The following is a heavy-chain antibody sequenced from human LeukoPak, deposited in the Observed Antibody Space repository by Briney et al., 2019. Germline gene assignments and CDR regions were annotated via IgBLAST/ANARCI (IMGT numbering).Heavy chain of an antibody. D-gene: IGHD4/OR15-4a*01. CDR2: ISYDVGKK. V-gene: IGHV3-30*03. J-gene: IGHJ4*02. Sequence: GGSLRLSCAASGFTFSSYGMHWVRQAPGKGLEWVAVISYDVGKKYYADSVKGRFTISRDNSKNTLYLQMNSLRAEDTAVYYCARRAGAYSHPYDYWGQGTLVTVSS. CDR3: ARRAGAYSHPYDY. CDR1: GFTFSSYG.